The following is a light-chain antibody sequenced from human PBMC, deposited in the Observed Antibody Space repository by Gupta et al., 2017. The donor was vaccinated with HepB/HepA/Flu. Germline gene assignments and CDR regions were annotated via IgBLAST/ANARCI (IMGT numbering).Light chain of an antibody. Sequence: SYELTQPPSVSVSPGQTASITCSGDKLGDKYACWHQQRQGQSPVLFSDKDSKRPSGIPERVSGSDSATTVTMSRSEAEAMDDYYYCSKAWSSSLGVFGGGTKLTVL. CDR3: KAWSSSLGV. CDR1: KLGDKY. CDR2: KDS. V-gene: IGLV3-1*01. J-gene: IGLJ2*01.